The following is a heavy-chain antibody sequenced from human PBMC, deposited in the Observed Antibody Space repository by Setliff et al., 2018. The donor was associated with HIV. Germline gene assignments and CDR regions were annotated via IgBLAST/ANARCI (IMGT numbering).Heavy chain of an antibody. CDR3: ARALGGSYPGSFDY. D-gene: IGHD1-26*01. J-gene: IGHJ4*02. Sequence: ASVKVSCKASGYTFSSYGISWVRQAPGQGLEWMGWISAYNGNTNYAQKLQGRVTMTTDTSTSTAYMEVRSLRSDDTAVYYCARALGGSYPGSFDYWGQGTLVTVSS. CDR1: GYTFSSYG. CDR2: ISAYNGNT. V-gene: IGHV1-18*01.